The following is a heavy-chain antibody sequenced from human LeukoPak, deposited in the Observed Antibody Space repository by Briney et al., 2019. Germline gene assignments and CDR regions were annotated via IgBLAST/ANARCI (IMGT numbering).Heavy chain of an antibody. CDR3: ARAADDSSGYYPRYYYYYMDV. Sequence: ASVKISCKVSGYTFTDYYMHWVQQAPGKGLEWMGLVDPEDGETIYAEKFQGRVTITADTSTDTAYMELSSLRSEDTAVYYCARAADDSSGYYPRYYYYYMDVWGKGTTVTVSS. V-gene: IGHV1-69-2*01. CDR2: VDPEDGET. D-gene: IGHD3-22*01. J-gene: IGHJ6*03. CDR1: GYTFTDYY.